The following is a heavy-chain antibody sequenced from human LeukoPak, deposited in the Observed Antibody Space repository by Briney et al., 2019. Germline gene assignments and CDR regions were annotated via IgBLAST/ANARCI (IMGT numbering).Heavy chain of an antibody. CDR3: ARVSIPAADFGY. CDR1: GGSFSGYY. V-gene: IGHV4-34*01. Sequence: SSETLCLTCAVYGGSFSGYYWSWIRQPPGKGLEWIGEINHSGGTNYNPSLKSRVTISVDTSKNQFSLKLSSVTAADTAVYYCARVSIPAADFGYWGQGTLVTVSS. CDR2: INHSGGT. D-gene: IGHD2-2*01. J-gene: IGHJ4*02.